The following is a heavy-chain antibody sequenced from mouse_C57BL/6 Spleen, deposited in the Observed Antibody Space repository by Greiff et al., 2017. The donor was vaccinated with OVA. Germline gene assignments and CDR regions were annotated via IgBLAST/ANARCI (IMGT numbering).Heavy chain of an antibody. CDR1: GFSLTSYG. V-gene: IGHV2-6-1*01. CDR2: IWSDGST. J-gene: IGHJ1*03. CDR3: ARHGYSNYERYWYFDV. Sequence: QVQLKESGPGLVAPSQSLSITCTVSGFSLTSYGVHWVRQPPGKGLEWLVVIWSDGSTTYNSALKSRLSISKDNSKSQVFLKMNSLQTDDTAMYYCARHGYSNYERYWYFDVWGTGTTVTVSS. D-gene: IGHD2-5*01.